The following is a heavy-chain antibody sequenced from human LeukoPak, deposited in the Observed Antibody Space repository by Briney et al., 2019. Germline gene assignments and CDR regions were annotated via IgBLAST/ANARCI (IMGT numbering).Heavy chain of an antibody. CDR2: FYHGGST. CDR3: ARSAFAGGYFDL. Sequence: SETLSLTCTVSGGSISSYYWSWIRQPPGKGLEWIGYFYHGGSTSYNPSLRSRVTISVDRSKNQFSLKLTSVTAADTAVYYCARSAFAGGYFDLWGRGTLVTASS. D-gene: IGHD1-1*01. J-gene: IGHJ2*01. V-gene: IGHV4-59*12. CDR1: GGSISSYY.